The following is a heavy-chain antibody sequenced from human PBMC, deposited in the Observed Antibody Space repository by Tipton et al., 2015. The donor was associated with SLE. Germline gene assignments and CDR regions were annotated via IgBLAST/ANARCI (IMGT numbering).Heavy chain of an antibody. CDR1: GGSIRSYY. J-gene: IGHJ6*03. CDR3: ARTIAEQVAGFYYYYYMDV. D-gene: IGHD1/OR15-1a*01. Sequence: TLSLTCTVSGGSIRSYYWGWIRQPPGKGLEWIASIYHSGLTYSNPSLKSRIAVSVDTSKNQFSLRLSSVTAADTAVYYCARTIAEQVAGFYYYYYMDVWGKGTTVTVSS. V-gene: IGHV4-38-2*02. CDR2: IYHSGLT.